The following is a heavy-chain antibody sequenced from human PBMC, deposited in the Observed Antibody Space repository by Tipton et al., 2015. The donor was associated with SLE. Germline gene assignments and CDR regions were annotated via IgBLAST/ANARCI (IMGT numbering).Heavy chain of an antibody. CDR1: GYSISSGYY. CDR3: ARDLAAVAIDP. Sequence: TLSLTCAVSGYSISSGYYWSWIRQPPGKGLEWIGYIYYSGSTNYNPSLKSRVTISVDTSKNQFSLKLSSVTAADTAVYYCARDLAAVAIDPWGQGTLVTVSS. V-gene: IGHV4-61*01. CDR2: IYYSGST. J-gene: IGHJ5*02. D-gene: IGHD6-13*01.